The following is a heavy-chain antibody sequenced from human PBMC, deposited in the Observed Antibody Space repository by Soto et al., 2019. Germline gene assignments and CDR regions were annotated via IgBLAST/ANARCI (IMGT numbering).Heavy chain of an antibody. D-gene: IGHD4-17*01. CDR3: TRDPAVSPSGIHYGMDL. CDR1: DFTFNNYA. V-gene: IGHV3-30-3*01. CDR2: ISFDGNNE. J-gene: IGHJ6*02. Sequence: QVQLVESGGGVVLPGRSLRLSCAASDFTFNNYAMHWVRQSPGKGLEWVALISFDGNNEYYTDSVKGRFTISRDNSKNTLSLQLNILRPEDTAVYYWTRDPAVSPSGIHYGMDLWGHGTSFTVSS.